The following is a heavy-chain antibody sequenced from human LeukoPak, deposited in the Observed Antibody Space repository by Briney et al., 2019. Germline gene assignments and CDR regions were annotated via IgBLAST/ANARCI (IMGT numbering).Heavy chain of an antibody. D-gene: IGHD3-22*01. V-gene: IGHV4-39*02. CDR3: ARRHRDSSGYYYVDY. CDR2: INYSGST. J-gene: IGHJ4*02. CDR1: GGSINSADSY. Sequence: PSETLSLTCTVSGGSINSADSYWGWIRQPPGKGLEYVGSINYSGSTYYNPSLKSRVTISVDTSKNHFSLRLNSVTAADTAVYYCARRHRDSSGYYYVDYWGQGTLVTVSS.